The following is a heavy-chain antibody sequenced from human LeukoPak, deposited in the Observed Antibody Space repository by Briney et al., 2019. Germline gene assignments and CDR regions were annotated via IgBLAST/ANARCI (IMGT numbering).Heavy chain of an antibody. Sequence: SETLSLTCAVSGYSISSGYYWGWIRQPPGKGLEWIGSIYHSGSTYYNPSLKSRVTISVDTSKNQFSLKLSSVTAADTAVYYCATARIMITFGGAAPRQDNDYWGQGTLVTVSS. CDR1: GYSISSGYY. D-gene: IGHD3-16*01. CDR3: ATARIMITFGGAAPRQDNDY. CDR2: IYHSGST. V-gene: IGHV4-38-2*01. J-gene: IGHJ4*02.